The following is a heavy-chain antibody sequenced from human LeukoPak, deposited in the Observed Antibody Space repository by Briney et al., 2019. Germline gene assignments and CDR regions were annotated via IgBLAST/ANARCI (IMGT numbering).Heavy chain of an antibody. CDR1: GGSFSGYY. D-gene: IGHD2-21*02. V-gene: IGHV4-34*01. Sequence: SETLSLTCAVYGGSFSGYYWSWIRQPPGKGLEWIGEINHSGSTNYNPSLKSRVTISVDTSKNQFSLKLSSVTAADTAVYYCARDLAYCGGDCLWGQGTLVTVSS. CDR3: ARDLAYCGGDCL. J-gene: IGHJ4*02. CDR2: INHSGST.